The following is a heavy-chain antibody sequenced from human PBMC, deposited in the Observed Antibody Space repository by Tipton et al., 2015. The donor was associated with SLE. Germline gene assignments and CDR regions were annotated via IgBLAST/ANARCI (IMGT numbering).Heavy chain of an antibody. J-gene: IGHJ4*02. CDR2: IYYSGST. V-gene: IGHV4-39*07. Sequence: TLSLTCSVSGGSISSRSYYWGWIRQPPGMGLEWIGSIYYSGSTFHNPSLKSRLTISVDTSKNQFSLKLSSVTAADTAVYYCTRHDYFASGRVYWGQGTTVTVSS. CDR1: GGSISSRSYY. CDR3: TRHDYFASGRVY. D-gene: IGHD3-10*01.